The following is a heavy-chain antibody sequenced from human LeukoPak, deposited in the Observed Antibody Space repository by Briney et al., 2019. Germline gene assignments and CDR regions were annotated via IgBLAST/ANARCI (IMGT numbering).Heavy chain of an antibody. V-gene: IGHV3-30-3*01. J-gene: IGHJ4*02. Sequence: RGSLRLSCEASGFTFSSYAMHWVRQAPGKGLEWVAVISYDGSNKYYADSVKGRFTISRDNSKNTLYLQMNSLRAEDTAVYYCARSSSGWYYFDYWGQETLVTVSS. D-gene: IGHD6-19*01. CDR1: GFTFSSYA. CDR2: ISYDGSNK. CDR3: ARSSSGWYYFDY.